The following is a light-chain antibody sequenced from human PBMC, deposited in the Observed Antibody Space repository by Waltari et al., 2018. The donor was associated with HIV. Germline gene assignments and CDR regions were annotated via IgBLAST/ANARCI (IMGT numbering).Light chain of an antibody. CDR1: QSLLYSNGYNY. Sequence: DIVMTQSPLSLSVTPGGPASISCRSSQSLLYSNGYNYLDWYLQKPVHSPQLVNLLGSNRAAAGPDRFSGSGSGTDFTLKISRVEAEDVVIHYCMKALQTGKTFGQGTKVEIK. J-gene: IGKJ1*01. CDR2: LGS. CDR3: MKALQTGKT. V-gene: IGKV2-28*01.